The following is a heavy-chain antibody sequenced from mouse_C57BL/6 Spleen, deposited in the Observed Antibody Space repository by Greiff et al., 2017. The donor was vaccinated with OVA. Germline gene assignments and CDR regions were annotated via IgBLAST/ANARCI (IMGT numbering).Heavy chain of an antibody. CDR3: ARSYYSNSAWFAY. J-gene: IGHJ3*01. CDR1: GYTFTDYY. V-gene: IGHV1-19*01. D-gene: IGHD2-5*01. Sequence: VQLQQSGPVLVKPGASVKMSCKASGYTFTDYYMNWVKQSHGKSLEWIGVINPYNGGTSYNQKFKGKATLTVDKSSSTAYMELNSLTSEDSAVYYCARSYYSNSAWFAYWGQGTLVTVSA. CDR2: INPYNGGT.